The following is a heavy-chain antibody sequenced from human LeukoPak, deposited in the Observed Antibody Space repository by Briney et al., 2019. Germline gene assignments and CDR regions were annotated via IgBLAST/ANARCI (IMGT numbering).Heavy chain of an antibody. CDR3: ARDNYCSSTDCYNFDY. CDR1: GFTFSSCA. D-gene: IGHD2-2*02. Sequence: GGSLRLSCAASGFTFSSCAMHWVRQAPGKGLEWVAVISYDGSNKYYADSVKGRFTISRDTSTNTLYLQMNSLRVDDTAVYYCARDNYCSSTDCYNFDYWGQGTLVTVSS. J-gene: IGHJ4*02. CDR2: ISYDGSNK. V-gene: IGHV3-30*04.